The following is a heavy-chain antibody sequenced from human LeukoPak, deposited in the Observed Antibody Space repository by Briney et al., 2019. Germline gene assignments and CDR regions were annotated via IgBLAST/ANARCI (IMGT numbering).Heavy chain of an antibody. D-gene: IGHD5-24*01. Sequence: PSETLSLTCTVSGGSISSYYWSWIRQPPGKGLEWIGYIYYSGSTNYNPSLKSRVTISVDTSKNQFSLKLSSVTAADTAVYYCARDEGRDGYNSYWGQGTLVTVSS. CDR1: GGSISSYY. CDR2: IYYSGST. J-gene: IGHJ4*02. V-gene: IGHV4-59*01. CDR3: ARDEGRDGYNSY.